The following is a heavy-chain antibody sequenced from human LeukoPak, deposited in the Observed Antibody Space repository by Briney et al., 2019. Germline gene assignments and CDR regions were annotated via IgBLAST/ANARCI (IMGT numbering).Heavy chain of an antibody. Sequence: GRSLRLSCAASGFTFSSYGMHWVRQAPGKGLEWVAVISYDGSNKYYADSVKGRFTISRDNSKNTLYLQMNSLRAEDTAVYYCAKDHQLWFPKTRYYYYYGMDVWGQGTTVTVSS. V-gene: IGHV3-30*18. J-gene: IGHJ6*02. CDR2: ISYDGSNK. CDR3: AKDHQLWFPKTRYYYYYGMDV. CDR1: GFTFSSYG. D-gene: IGHD5-18*01.